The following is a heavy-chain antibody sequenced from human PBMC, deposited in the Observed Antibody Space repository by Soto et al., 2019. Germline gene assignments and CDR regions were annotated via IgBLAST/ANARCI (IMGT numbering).Heavy chain of an antibody. CDR2: IYYSGST. D-gene: IGHD5-12*01. CDR3: ARELGGYDSGWFDP. J-gene: IGHJ5*02. CDR1: GGSISSYY. V-gene: IGHV4-59*01. Sequence: SETLSLTCTVSGGSISSYYWSWIRQPPGKGLEWIGYIYYSGSTNYNPSLKSRVTISVDTSKNQFSLKLSSVTAADTAVYYCARELGGYDSGWFDPWGQGTLVTVSS.